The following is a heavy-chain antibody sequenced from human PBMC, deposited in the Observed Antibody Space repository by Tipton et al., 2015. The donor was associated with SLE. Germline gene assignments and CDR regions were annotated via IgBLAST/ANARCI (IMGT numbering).Heavy chain of an antibody. CDR2: IVPILDIA. D-gene: IGHD2-2*01. CDR1: GDTFSSYT. V-gene: IGHV1-69*02. CDR3: ATRSTSSQVDY. Sequence: QSGPEVKKPGSSVKVSCKASGDTFSSYTISWVRQAPGQGLEWMGRIVPILDIATYAQKFQGRVTITADKSTSTAYMELSSLRSEDTAVYYCATRSTSSQVDYWGQGTLVTVSS. J-gene: IGHJ4*02.